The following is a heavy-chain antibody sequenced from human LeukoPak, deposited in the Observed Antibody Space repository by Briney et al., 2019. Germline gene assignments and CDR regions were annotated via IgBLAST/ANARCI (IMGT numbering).Heavy chain of an antibody. CDR3: ARSQWGYAFDI. D-gene: IGHD1-26*01. Sequence: PSETLSLTCTVSGGSISSYYWSWIRQPAGKGLEWIGRIYTSGSTNYNPSLKSRVTMSLDTSKNQFSLRLSSVTAADTAVYYCARSQWGYAFDIWDQGTMVTVSS. CDR2: IYTSGST. CDR1: GGSISSYY. V-gene: IGHV4-4*07. J-gene: IGHJ3*02.